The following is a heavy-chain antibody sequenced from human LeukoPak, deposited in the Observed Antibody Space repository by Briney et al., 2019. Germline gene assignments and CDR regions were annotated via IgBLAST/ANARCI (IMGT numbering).Heavy chain of an antibody. CDR3: ARYYLLATGSYAFDY. D-gene: IGHD1-1*01. V-gene: IGHV3-11*01. CDR1: GFTFSDLH. Sequence: QPGGSLRLSCAASGFTFSDLHMSWIRQAPGKGLEWVSYITSSGSTIYYADSMKGRFTISRDNAKNSLYLQMNSLRTEDTAVYYCARYYLLATGSYAFDYWGQGTLVTVSS. CDR2: ITSSGSTI. J-gene: IGHJ4*02.